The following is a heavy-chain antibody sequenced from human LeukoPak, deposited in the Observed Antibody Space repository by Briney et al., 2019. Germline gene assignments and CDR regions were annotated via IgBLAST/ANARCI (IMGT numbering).Heavy chain of an antibody. Sequence: GGSLRLSCAASGFTFSNYWMSWVRQAPGKGLEWVANIKQDGSEKYYVDSVKGRFTISRDNAKNSLYLQMNSLRAEDTAVYYCARDRRVLRFLEWFKYFDYWGQGTLVTVSS. CDR1: GFTFSNYW. J-gene: IGHJ4*02. CDR3: ARDRRVLRFLEWFKYFDY. CDR2: IKQDGSEK. D-gene: IGHD3-3*01. V-gene: IGHV3-7*01.